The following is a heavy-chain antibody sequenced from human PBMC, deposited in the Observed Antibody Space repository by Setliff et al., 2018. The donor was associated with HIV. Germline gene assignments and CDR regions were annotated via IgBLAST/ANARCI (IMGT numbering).Heavy chain of an antibody. V-gene: IGHV4-4*08. CDR1: GGSISSYY. CDR3: ARGVRVGPTTTANWFDP. CDR2: IYTTGST. D-gene: IGHD1-26*01. J-gene: IGHJ5*02. Sequence: TSETLSLTCIVSGGSISSYYWSWIRQPPGKGLEWIGYIYTTGSTNYNPSLKSRVTISVDTSKNQFSLKLSSVTAADTAVYYCARGVRVGPTTTANWFDPWGQGTLVTVSS.